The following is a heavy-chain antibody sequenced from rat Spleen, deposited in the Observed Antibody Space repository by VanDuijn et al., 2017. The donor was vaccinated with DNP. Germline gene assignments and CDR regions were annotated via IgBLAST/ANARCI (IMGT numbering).Heavy chain of an antibody. Sequence: EVQLAESDGGLIQPGRSLKLSCAASGFTFSDYYMAWVRQAPTKGLEWVATISTSGSRTYYPDSVKGRFTISRDNAKSSLYLQMNSLKSEDTATYYCTSNPHIRTAAPFDYWGQGVMVTVSS. CDR2: ISTSGSRT. CDR1: GFTFSDYY. D-gene: IGHD3-8*01. V-gene: IGHV5S23*01. CDR3: TSNPHIRTAAPFDY. J-gene: IGHJ2*01.